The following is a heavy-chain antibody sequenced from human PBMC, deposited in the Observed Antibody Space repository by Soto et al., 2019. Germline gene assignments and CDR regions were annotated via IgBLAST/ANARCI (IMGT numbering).Heavy chain of an antibody. CDR2: INPILSMS. J-gene: IGHJ4*02. CDR3: ATSYGSGYRAFDS. D-gene: IGHD3-10*01. Sequence: QVQLVQSGAEVKKPGSSVKVSCKASGDTSSFYTINWVRQAPGLGLEWVGRINPILSMSNYAQKFQGRDTMTADKTTNTDYMELGSLRSEDTAMYFCATSYGSGYRAFDSWGQGALVTVSS. CDR1: GDTSSFYT. V-gene: IGHV1-69*02.